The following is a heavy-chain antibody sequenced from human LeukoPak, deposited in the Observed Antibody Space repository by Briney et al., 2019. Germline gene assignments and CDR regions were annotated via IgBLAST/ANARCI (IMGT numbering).Heavy chain of an antibody. CDR1: GYSFTSYW. Sequence: GESLQISCKGSGYSFTSYWISWVRQMPGKGLEWMGRIDPSDSYTNYSPSFQGHVTISADKSISTAYLQWSSLKASDTAMYYCARHSFVAGTLDWFDPWGQGTLVTVSS. CDR3: ARHSFVAGTLDWFDP. CDR2: IDPSDSYT. J-gene: IGHJ5*02. V-gene: IGHV5-10-1*01. D-gene: IGHD6-19*01.